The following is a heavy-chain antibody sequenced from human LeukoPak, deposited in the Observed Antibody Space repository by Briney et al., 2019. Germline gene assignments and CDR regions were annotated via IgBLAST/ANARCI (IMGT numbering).Heavy chain of an antibody. CDR1: GGSISSGNW. D-gene: IGHD4-23*01. CDR3: LYGGNSGDWVY. J-gene: IGHJ4*02. V-gene: IGHV4-4*02. CDR2: ILHSGST. Sequence: PSETLSLTCAVSGGSISSGNWWSWVLQPPGKGLEWIVEILHSGSTNYNPSLKSRVTMSVDKSKNQFSLKLSSVTAADTAVYYCLYGGNSGDWVYWGQGTLVTVSS.